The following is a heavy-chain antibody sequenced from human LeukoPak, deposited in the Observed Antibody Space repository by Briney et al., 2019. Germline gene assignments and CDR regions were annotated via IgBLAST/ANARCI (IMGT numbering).Heavy chain of an antibody. CDR1: GYSFTSYW. Sequence: GESLKISCKGSGYSFTSYWIDWVRQMPGKGLEWMGIIYPGDSDTRYSPSFQGQVTISADKSISTAYLQWSSLKASDTAMYYCARLGGYCTNGVCYLAEYFQHWGQGTLVTVSS. CDR3: ARLGGYCTNGVCYLAEYFQH. V-gene: IGHV5-51*01. J-gene: IGHJ1*01. CDR2: IYPGDSDT. D-gene: IGHD2-8*01.